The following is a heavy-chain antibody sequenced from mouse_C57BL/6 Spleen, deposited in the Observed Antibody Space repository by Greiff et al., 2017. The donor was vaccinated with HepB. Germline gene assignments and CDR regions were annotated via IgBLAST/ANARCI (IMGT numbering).Heavy chain of an antibody. CDR2: IYPGSGST. J-gene: IGHJ2*01. Sequence: VQLQQPGAELVKPGASVKMSCKASGYTFTSYWITWVKQRPGQGLEWIGDIYPGSGSTNYNEKFKSKATLTVDTSSSTAYMQLSSLTSEDSAVYYWARSGSYYGSSLSFDYWGQGTTLTVSS. V-gene: IGHV1-55*01. D-gene: IGHD1-1*01. CDR1: GYTFTSYW. CDR3: ARSGSYYGSSLSFDY.